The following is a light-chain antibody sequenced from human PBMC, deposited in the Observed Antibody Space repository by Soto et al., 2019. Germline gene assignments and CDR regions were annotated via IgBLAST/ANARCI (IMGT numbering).Light chain of an antibody. J-gene: IGKJ1*01. V-gene: IGKV3-15*01. CDR3: QQYHIWPPWT. CDR1: HSVTSN. Sequence: IVLTQSPGTLSLSPGERATLSCRASHSVTSNYLAWYQQKPGQAPRLLIYGASNRAAGIPARFSGSGSGTEFTLTISSLQSEDFALYYCQQYHIWPPWTFGQGTKVDI. CDR2: GAS.